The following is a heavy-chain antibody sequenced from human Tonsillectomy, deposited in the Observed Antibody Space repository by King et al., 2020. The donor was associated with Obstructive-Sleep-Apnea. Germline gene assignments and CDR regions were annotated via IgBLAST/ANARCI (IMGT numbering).Heavy chain of an antibody. CDR1: GGSISSGAYY. D-gene: IGHD4-17*01. V-gene: IGHV4-31*03. Sequence: VQLQESGPGLVKPSQTLSLTCTVSGGSISSGAYYWRWIRQHPGKGLEWIGYIYYSGSTYYNPSLKSRVTISVDTSKNQFSLKLSSVTAADTAVYYCARGTPMTTVTTALDYFAMDVWGQGTTVTVSS. CDR3: ARGTPMTTVTTALDYFAMDV. CDR2: IYYSGST. J-gene: IGHJ6*02.